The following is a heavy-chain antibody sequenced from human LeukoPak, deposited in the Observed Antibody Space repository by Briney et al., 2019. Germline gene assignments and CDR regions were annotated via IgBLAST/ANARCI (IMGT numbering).Heavy chain of an antibody. J-gene: IGHJ4*02. CDR2: ISGSGGST. CDR3: AKGSKVVVVPASIDY. Sequence: GGSLRLSCAASGFIFSNAWMNWVRQAPGKGLEWVSAISGSGGSTYYADSVKGRFTISRDNSKNTLYLQMNSLRAEDTAVYYCAKGSKVVVVPASIDYWGQGTLVTVSS. CDR1: GFIFSNAW. D-gene: IGHD2-2*01. V-gene: IGHV3-23*01.